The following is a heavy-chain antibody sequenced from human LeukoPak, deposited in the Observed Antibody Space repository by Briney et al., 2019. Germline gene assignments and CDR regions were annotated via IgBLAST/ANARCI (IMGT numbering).Heavy chain of an antibody. CDR2: MNPNSGNT. Sequence: ASVKVSCRASGYTFTSYDINWVRQATGQGLEWMGWMNPNSGNTGYAQKFQGRVTMTRNTSISTAYMELSSLRSEDTAVYYCAREGRYSSSLYSDYWGQGTLVTVSS. CDR1: GYTFTSYD. J-gene: IGHJ4*02. D-gene: IGHD6-13*01. CDR3: AREGRYSSSLYSDY. V-gene: IGHV1-8*01.